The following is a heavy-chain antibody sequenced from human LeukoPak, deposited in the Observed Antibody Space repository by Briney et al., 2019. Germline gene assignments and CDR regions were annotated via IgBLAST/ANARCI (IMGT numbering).Heavy chain of an antibody. CDR2: ISWNSGSI. J-gene: IGHJ6*02. CDR1: GFTFDDYA. CDR3: ARDGDHYDFWSGYLDYYYGMDV. V-gene: IGHV3-9*01. Sequence: GGSLRLSCAASGFTFDDYAMHWVRQAPGKGLEWVSGISWNSGSIGYADSVKGRFTISRDNAKNSLYLQMNSLRAEDTAVYYCARDGDHYDFWSGYLDYYYGMDVWGQGTTVTVSS. D-gene: IGHD3-3*01.